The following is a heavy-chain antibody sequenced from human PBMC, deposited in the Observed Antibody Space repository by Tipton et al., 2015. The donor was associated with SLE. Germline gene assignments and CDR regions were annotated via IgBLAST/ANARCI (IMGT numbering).Heavy chain of an antibody. J-gene: IGHJ6*03. D-gene: IGHD3-16*01. CDR2: INHGGST. CDR1: GGSISSYY. V-gene: IGHV4-34*01. Sequence: TLSLTCTVSGGSISSYYWSWIRQPPGKGLEWIGEINHGGSTNYNPSLKRRLTISLDTSKNHFSLKLTSVTAADTAVYYCARSVGAGYMDVWGKGTTVTVSS. CDR3: ARSVGAGYMDV.